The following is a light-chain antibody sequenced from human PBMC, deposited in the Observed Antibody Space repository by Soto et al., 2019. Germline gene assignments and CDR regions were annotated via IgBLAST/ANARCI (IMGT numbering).Light chain of an antibody. CDR2: EDN. J-gene: IGLJ3*02. CDR3: QSYDSSNHRV. Sequence: NFMLTQPHSVSESPGKTVTISCTRSSGSIASNYVQWYQQRPGSAPTTVIYEDNQRPSGVPDRISGSIDSSSNSASLTISGLKTEDEADYYCQSYDSSNHRVFGGGTQLTVL. CDR1: SGSIASNY. V-gene: IGLV6-57*03.